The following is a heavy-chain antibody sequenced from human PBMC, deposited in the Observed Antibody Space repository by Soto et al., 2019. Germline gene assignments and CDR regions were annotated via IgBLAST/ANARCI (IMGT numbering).Heavy chain of an antibody. V-gene: IGHV4-59*01. Sequence: SETLSLTCNVSDGSIKNNYWSWIRQPPGKGLEWIGYIYYRGSTNYNPSLKSRVTISLDTSKNQFSLKLSSVTAADTAVYYCARDASSVKSIAAAGPIDYWGQGTLVTVSS. D-gene: IGHD6-13*01. CDR1: DGSIKNNY. CDR2: IYYRGST. CDR3: ARDASSVKSIAAAGPIDY. J-gene: IGHJ4*02.